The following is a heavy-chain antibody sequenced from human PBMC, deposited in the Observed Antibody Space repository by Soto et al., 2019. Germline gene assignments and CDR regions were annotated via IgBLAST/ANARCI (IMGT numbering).Heavy chain of an antibody. V-gene: IGHV1-3*01. CDR2: INAGNGNT. Sequence: GASVKVSCKASGYTFTSYAMHWVRQAPGQRLEWMGWINAGNGNTKYSQKFQGRVTITRDASASTAYMELSSLRSEDTAVYYCARGLRFLEWLLSDAFDIWGQGTMVTVS. CDR1: GYTFTSYA. D-gene: IGHD3-3*01. J-gene: IGHJ3*02. CDR3: ARGLRFLEWLLSDAFDI.